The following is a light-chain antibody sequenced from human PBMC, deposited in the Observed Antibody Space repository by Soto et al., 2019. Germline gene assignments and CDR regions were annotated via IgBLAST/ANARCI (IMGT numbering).Light chain of an antibody. V-gene: IGKV1-12*01. J-gene: IGKJ4*01. Sequence: DIQITQSPSSVSASVGDRVTVTCRASQNVSTWLTWYQQKPGKAPKLLIYVASTLQSGVPSRFSGSGSGTDFTLTISSLQPEDFATYYCQHLNSYPLTFGGGTKVEIK. CDR2: VAS. CDR1: QNVSTW. CDR3: QHLNSYPLT.